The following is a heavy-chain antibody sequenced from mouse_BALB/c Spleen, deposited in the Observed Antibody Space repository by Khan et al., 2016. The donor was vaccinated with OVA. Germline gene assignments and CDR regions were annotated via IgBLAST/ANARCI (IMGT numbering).Heavy chain of an antibody. V-gene: IGHV5-4*02. CDR3: ARAGYGGFGY. CDR2: ISDGGGST. J-gene: IGHJ3*01. D-gene: IGHD1-1*02. Sequence: LVESGGGLVKPGGSLKLSCAASGFSFSDYYMYWIRQNPEKRLEWVATISDGGGSTYYPDSAKGRFTISRDNAKSNLYLQMSSLKSEDTAIYYCARAGYGGFGYWGQGTLVTVSA. CDR1: GFSFSDYY.